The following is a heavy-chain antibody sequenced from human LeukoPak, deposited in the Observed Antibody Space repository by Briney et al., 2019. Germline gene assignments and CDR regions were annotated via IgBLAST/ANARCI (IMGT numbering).Heavy chain of an antibody. CDR3: ARGSGGYDVGP. Sequence: ASVKVSCKASGYILSTYGVSWVRQAPGQGLEWMGWISAYNGNTNYAQKLQGRVTMTTDTSTSTAYMELRSLRSDDTAVYYCARGSGGYDVGPWGQGTLVTVSS. CDR1: GYILSTYG. D-gene: IGHD5-12*01. CDR2: ISAYNGNT. J-gene: IGHJ5*02. V-gene: IGHV1-18*01.